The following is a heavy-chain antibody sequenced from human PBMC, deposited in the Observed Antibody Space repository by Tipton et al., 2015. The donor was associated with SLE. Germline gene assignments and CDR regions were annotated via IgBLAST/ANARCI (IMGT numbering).Heavy chain of an antibody. Sequence: RSLRLSCAASGFTFSSYGMHWVRQAPGKGLEWVAFIRYDGSNKYYADSVKGRFTISRDNSKNTLYLQMNSLRAEDTAVYYCARGVDDRPLALCYWGLGTLVTVSS. D-gene: IGHD3-22*01. CDR3: ARGVDDRPLALCY. V-gene: IGHV3-33*01. CDR1: GFTFSSYG. CDR2: IRYDGSNK. J-gene: IGHJ4*02.